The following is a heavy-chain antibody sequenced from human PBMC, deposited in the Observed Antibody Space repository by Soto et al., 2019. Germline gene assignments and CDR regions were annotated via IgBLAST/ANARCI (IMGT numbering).Heavy chain of an antibody. V-gene: IGHV3-23*01. Sequence: EVQVLESGGGLAQPGGSLRLSCAASGFNFENYGMSWVRQAPGKGLEWVSGISETAGGNTAYPDSVRGRFTISRDNSKKTLYLQMNSLTVEDTAVYFCAKRECRDGSCFFDHWGQGILVTVSS. D-gene: IGHD2-15*01. J-gene: IGHJ4*02. CDR3: AKRECRDGSCFFDH. CDR2: ISETAGGNT. CDR1: GFNFENYG.